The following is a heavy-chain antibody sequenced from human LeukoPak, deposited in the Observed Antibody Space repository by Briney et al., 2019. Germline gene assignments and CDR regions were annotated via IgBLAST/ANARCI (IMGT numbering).Heavy chain of an antibody. Sequence: PGGSLRLSCSASRFTFSSYAMHWVRQAPGKGLEWVSSIGSVTTYIYYADSVKGRFTISRDNTKNSLSLQMNSLRAEDTAVYYCARAIAVAGPYYFDYWGQGTLVTVSS. CDR3: ARAIAVAGPYYFDY. CDR1: RFTFSSYA. J-gene: IGHJ4*02. V-gene: IGHV3-21*01. CDR2: IGSVTTYI. D-gene: IGHD6-19*01.